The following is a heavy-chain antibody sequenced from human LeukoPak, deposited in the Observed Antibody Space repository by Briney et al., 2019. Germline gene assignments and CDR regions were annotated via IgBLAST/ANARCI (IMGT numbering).Heavy chain of an antibody. J-gene: IGHJ4*02. CDR2: MKEDGTQI. CDR1: GFTFSRST. Sequence: GGSLRLSCVVSGFTFSRSTMTWVRQAPGKGPEWVAKMKEDGTQIHYVDSVKGRFTISRDNAKNSLFLQMNSLRVEDTAVYYCATGGAPGGRFENWGQGMLDTVSS. V-gene: IGHV3-7*01. D-gene: IGHD1-26*01. CDR3: ATGGAPGGRFEN.